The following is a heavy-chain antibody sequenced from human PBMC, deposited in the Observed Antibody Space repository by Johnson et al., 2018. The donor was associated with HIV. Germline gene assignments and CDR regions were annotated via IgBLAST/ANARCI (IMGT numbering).Heavy chain of an antibody. D-gene: IGHD6-19*01. CDR2: ISTSGGTT. J-gene: IGHJ3*02. V-gene: IGHV3-11*04. Sequence: QVQLVESGGGVVPPGGSLRLSCAASGFTFTDYYMTWIRQAPGQGLEWVSHISTSGGTTYYADSVRGRFTISRDNSKNTLYLQMNSLRAEDTAMYYCARDGGWLDAFDIWGQGTMVTISS. CDR3: ARDGGWLDAFDI. CDR1: GFTFTDYY.